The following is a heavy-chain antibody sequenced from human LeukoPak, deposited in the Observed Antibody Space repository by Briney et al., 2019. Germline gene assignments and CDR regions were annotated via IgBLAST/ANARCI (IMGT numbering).Heavy chain of an antibody. J-gene: IGHJ3*02. V-gene: IGHV4-61*02. CDR1: GGSISSGSYY. Sequence: PSQTLSLTCTVSGGSISSGSYYWSWIRQPAGKGLEWIGRIYTSGSTNYNPSLKSRVTISVDTSKNQFSLKLSSVTAADTAVYYCARDKISGSYFHAFDIWGQGTMVTVSS. CDR3: ARDKISGSYFHAFDI. CDR2: IYTSGST. D-gene: IGHD1-26*01.